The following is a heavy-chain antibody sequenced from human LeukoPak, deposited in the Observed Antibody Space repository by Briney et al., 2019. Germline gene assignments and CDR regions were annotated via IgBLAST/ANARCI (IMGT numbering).Heavy chain of an antibody. CDR3: GRDGTEDVRRSSQFYVKHNYNGMGV. CDR2: ISAYNGNT. V-gene: IGHV1-18*01. D-gene: IGHD1-1*01. J-gene: IGHJ6*02. CDR1: GYTFASYG. Sequence: ASVKVSCKASGYTFASYGISWVRQAPGQGLEWIGWISAYNGNTNYAQKFQDRVTLTTDTSATTVYMELTSLRSDDTAIYYCGRDGTEDVRRSSQFYVKHNYNGMGVWGQGTMVTVSS.